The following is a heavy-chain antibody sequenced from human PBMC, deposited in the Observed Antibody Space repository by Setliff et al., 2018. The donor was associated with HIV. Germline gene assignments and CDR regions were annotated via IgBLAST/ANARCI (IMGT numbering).Heavy chain of an antibody. CDR2: ISSSSSYI. CDR1: GFTFSSYS. V-gene: IGHV3-21*01. Sequence: GGSLRLSCAASGFTFSSYSMNWVRQAPGKGLEWVSSISSSSSYIYYADSVKGRFTISRDNAKNSLYLQMNSLRAEDTAVYYCARMGAKHAFDIWGQGTMVTVSS. D-gene: IGHD1-26*01. CDR3: ARMGAKHAFDI. J-gene: IGHJ3*02.